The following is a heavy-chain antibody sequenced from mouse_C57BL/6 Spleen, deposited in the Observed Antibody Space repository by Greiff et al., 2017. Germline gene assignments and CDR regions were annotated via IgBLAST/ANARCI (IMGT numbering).Heavy chain of an antibody. CDR2: IDPEDGDT. V-gene: IGHV14-1*01. D-gene: IGHD1-1*01. CDR1: GFTFTDYY. Sequence: EVQLQQSGAELVRPGASVKMSCTASGFTFTDYYMHWVKQRPEQGLEWIGRIDPEDGDTEYAPKFQGKATMTADTSSNTAYLQLSSLTSEDTAVYYCTEGYYYGSSLGYWGQGTTRTVSS. CDR3: TEGYYYGSSLGY. J-gene: IGHJ2*01.